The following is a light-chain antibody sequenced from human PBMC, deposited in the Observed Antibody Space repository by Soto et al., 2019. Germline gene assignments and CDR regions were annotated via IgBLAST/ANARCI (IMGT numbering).Light chain of an antibody. J-gene: IGLJ1*01. V-gene: IGLV1-51*02. CDR3: GTWDSSLSAYV. CDR1: SSNIGNNY. Sequence: LTQPPAVSASPGQKVTISCSGSSSNIGNNYVSWYQQLPGTAPKLLIYENNKRPSGIPDRFSGSKSGTSATLGITGLQTGDEADYYCGTWDSSLSAYVFGTGTKVTVL. CDR2: ENN.